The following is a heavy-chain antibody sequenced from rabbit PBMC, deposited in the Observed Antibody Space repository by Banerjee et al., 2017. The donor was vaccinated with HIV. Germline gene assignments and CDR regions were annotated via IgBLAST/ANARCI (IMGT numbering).Heavy chain of an antibody. Sequence: QEQLEESGGDLVKPEGSLTLTCTASGFSFSSSYWIYWVRQAPGKGLEWIACINTGIGNTYYASWAKGRFTVSKTSSTTVTLQMTSLTAADTATYFCARSYGSSSGFGLWGPGTLVTVS. CDR2: INTGIGNT. CDR1: GFSFSSSYW. V-gene: IGHV1S45*01. D-gene: IGHD1-1*01. CDR3: ARSYGSSSGFGL. J-gene: IGHJ4*01.